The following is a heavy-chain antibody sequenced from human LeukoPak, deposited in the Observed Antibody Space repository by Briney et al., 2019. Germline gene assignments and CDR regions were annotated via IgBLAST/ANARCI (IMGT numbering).Heavy chain of an antibody. CDR1: GFTFSSYG. CDR3: AKGRGAFDI. CDR2: ISNDGSNK. V-gene: IGHV3-30*18. J-gene: IGHJ3*02. D-gene: IGHD3-10*01. Sequence: PGRSLRLSCVASGFTFSSYGMHWVRPAPGKGLEWVAVISNDGSNKYYAGSVKGRFTISRDNSKNPLYLQMNSLRAEDTAVYYCAKGRGAFDIWGQGTMVTVSS.